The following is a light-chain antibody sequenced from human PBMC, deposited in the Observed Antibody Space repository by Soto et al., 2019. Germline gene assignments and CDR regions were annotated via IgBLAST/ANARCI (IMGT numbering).Light chain of an antibody. CDR1: QAVSNF. J-gene: IGKJ1*01. Sequence: DIQMTQSPSSLSASVGDRVTITCRASQAVSNFVAWYQHRPGMAPKVLMYAASTLQTGVSSRFIGSGSGTDFTLTISRLLPEDFATYYCQQTQSAPWTFGQGTRVDVK. V-gene: IGKV1-39*01. CDR3: QQTQSAPWT. CDR2: AAS.